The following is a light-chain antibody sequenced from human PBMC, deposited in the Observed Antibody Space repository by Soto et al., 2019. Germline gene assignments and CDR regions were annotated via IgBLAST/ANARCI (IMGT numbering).Light chain of an antibody. J-gene: IGKJ1*01. Sequence: DIQMTQSPSTLSPSVGDRVTITCRASQSISSWLAWYQQKPGKAPKLLIYDASSWESGVPSRFSGSGSGTEFTLTISSLQPDDFAAYYCQQYNSYLWTFGQGTKVDIK. CDR3: QQYNSYLWT. V-gene: IGKV1-5*01. CDR2: DAS. CDR1: QSISSW.